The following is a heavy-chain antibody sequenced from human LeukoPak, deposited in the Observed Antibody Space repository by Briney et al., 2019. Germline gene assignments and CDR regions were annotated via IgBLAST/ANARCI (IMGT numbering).Heavy chain of an antibody. D-gene: IGHD1-1*01. V-gene: IGHV1-2*02. J-gene: IGHJ4*02. CDR1: GYTFTNYY. CDR3: AREPGTATGY. Sequence: GASVKVSCKASGYTFTNYYLHWVRQAPGQGLEWMGWIYPNTGGTKSTQKFQGRVSMTRHTSINTAYMEMINLTSADTAVYYCAREPGTATGYWGQGTLVTVSS. CDR2: IYPNTGGT.